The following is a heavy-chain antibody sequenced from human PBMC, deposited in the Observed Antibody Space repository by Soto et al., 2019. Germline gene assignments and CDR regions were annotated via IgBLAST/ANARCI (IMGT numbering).Heavy chain of an antibody. CDR2: ISGSGGWT. D-gene: IGHD1-1*01. Sequence: GGSLRLSCAASGFTFSNYAMSWVRQAPGKGLEWVSAISGSGGWTYYADSVKGRFTIPRDNSKNTLYLQMSSLRSGDTAVYYCASSWVQLSFFRYWGQGTLVTVSS. V-gene: IGHV3-23*01. CDR1: GFTFSNYA. CDR3: ASSWVQLSFFRY. J-gene: IGHJ4*02.